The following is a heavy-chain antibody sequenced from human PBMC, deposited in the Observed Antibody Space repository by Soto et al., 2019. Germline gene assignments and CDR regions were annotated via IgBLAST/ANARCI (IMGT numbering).Heavy chain of an antibody. CDR2: IYYTGNT. V-gene: IGHV4-39*01. Sequence: SETLSLTCNVSGGSISNSNYYWGWIRQPPGKGLEWIGSIYYTGNTYYNPSLKSRVTISVDTSKNQFSLKLDSVTAADTAVYFCEPPSIWFLLSAYWVQASLVT. D-gene: IGHD3-22*01. CDR1: GGSISNSNYY. J-gene: IGHJ4*02. CDR3: EPPSIWFLLSAY.